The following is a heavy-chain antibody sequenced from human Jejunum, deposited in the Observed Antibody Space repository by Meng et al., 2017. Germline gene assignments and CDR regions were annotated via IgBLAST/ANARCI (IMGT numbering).Heavy chain of an antibody. CDR1: GGSISDYY. CDR3: ARGNEYSNYGADF. D-gene: IGHD4-11*01. V-gene: IGHV4-34*01. Sequence: QVKLQQWGAGLLKPSETLSLTCAVYGGSISDYYWTWIRQPPGKGLEWIGEINDSGRTNYNPSLKSRVTIYVDTSKSQFYLRVSSVTAADTAVYYCARGNEYSNYGADFWGQGTLVTVSS. CDR2: INDSGRT. J-gene: IGHJ4*02.